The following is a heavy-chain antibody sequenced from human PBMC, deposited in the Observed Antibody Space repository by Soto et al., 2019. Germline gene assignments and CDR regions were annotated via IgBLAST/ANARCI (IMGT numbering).Heavy chain of an antibody. J-gene: IGHJ3*02. CDR3: ARGGRMVRGRTGRDAFDI. Sequence: QVQLVESGGGVVQPGRSLRLSCAASGFTFSSYGMHWVRQAPGKGLEWVAVIWYDGSNKYYADSVKGRFTISRDNSKNTLYLQMNSLRAEDTAVYYCARGGRMVRGRTGRDAFDIWGQGTMVTVSS. V-gene: IGHV3-33*01. D-gene: IGHD3-10*01. CDR2: IWYDGSNK. CDR1: GFTFSSYG.